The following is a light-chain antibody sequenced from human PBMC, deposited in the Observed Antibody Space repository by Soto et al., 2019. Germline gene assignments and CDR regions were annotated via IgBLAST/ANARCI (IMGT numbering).Light chain of an antibody. CDR2: ENN. CDR1: SSNIGNNY. J-gene: IGLJ3*02. Sequence: QSVLTQPPSVSVAPGQQVTISCSGSSSNIGNNYVSWYQQLPGTAPKLLIYENNKRPSGIPDRFSGSKSSTSATLGITGLQTGDEADYYCGTWDSSLSAGVFGGGTKVTVL. V-gene: IGLV1-51*02. CDR3: GTWDSSLSAGV.